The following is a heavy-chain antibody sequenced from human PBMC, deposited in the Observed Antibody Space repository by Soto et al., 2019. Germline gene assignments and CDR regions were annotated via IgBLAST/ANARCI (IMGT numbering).Heavy chain of an antibody. D-gene: IGHD1-26*01. CDR2: ISGDGSKK. Sequence: PGGSLRLSCAASGFTFSSYAMHWVRQAPGKGLEWVAVISGDGSKKYSADSVKGRFTISRDNSENTLYLQVNGLRGEDTAVYYCAKDISSYSGGYTYYFDEWGQGTLVTVSS. V-gene: IGHV3-30*18. CDR1: GFTFSSYA. J-gene: IGHJ4*02. CDR3: AKDISSYSGGYTYYFDE.